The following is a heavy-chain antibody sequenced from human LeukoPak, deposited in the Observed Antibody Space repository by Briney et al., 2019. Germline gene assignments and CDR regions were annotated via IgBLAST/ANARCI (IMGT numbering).Heavy chain of an antibody. J-gene: IGHJ3*02. CDR3: VRDRSNWGNDAFDI. CDR1: GFTLSTYW. D-gene: IGHD7-27*01. CDR2: IKQDGSDK. Sequence: GGSLRLSCAASGFTLSTYWMTWVRQAPGKGLEWLAKIKQDGSDKYYVDSVMGRFTISRDNAKNSLYLQMNSLRAEDTAVYYCVRDRSNWGNDAFDIWGQGTMVTVSS. V-gene: IGHV3-7*01.